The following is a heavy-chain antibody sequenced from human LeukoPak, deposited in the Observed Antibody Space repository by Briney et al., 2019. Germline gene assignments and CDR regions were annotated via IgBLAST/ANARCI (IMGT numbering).Heavy chain of an antibody. CDR2: IYPGDSDT. CDR3: ASSLGATLSAFDI. Sequence: PGESLKISCKGSGYSFSSYWIAWVRQMPGKGLEWMGIIYPGDSDTRYSPSFQGQVTISADKSISTAYLQWSSLKASDTAMYYCASSLGATLSAFDIWGQGTMVTVSS. V-gene: IGHV5-51*01. J-gene: IGHJ3*02. CDR1: GYSFSSYW. D-gene: IGHD1-26*01.